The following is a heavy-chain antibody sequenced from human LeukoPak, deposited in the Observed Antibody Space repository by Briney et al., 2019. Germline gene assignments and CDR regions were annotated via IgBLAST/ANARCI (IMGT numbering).Heavy chain of an antibody. Sequence: GGSLRLSCVAPGFTFSSYGMSWVRQAPGKGLEWVSGFGGGGGPTYYADSVKGRFTISRDNSKNTLYLQMNSLRADDTAVYYCAKDRRQLANFDYRGQGTLVTVSS. CDR2: FGGGGGPT. V-gene: IGHV3-23*01. CDR3: AKDRRQLANFDY. J-gene: IGHJ4*02. CDR1: GFTFSSYG. D-gene: IGHD6-13*01.